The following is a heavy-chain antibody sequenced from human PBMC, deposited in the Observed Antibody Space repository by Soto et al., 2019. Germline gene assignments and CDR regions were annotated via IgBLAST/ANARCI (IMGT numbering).Heavy chain of an antibody. CDR2: IYYSGST. CDR1: GGSISSYY. V-gene: IGHV4-59*01. Sequence: SETLSLTCTVSGGSISSYYWSWIRQPPGKGLEWIGYIYYSGSTNYNPSLKSRVTISVDTSKNQFSLKLSSVTAADTAVYYCARDRMGAYSSSWYYAFDIWGQGTMVTVS. J-gene: IGHJ3*02. D-gene: IGHD6-13*01. CDR3: ARDRMGAYSSSWYYAFDI.